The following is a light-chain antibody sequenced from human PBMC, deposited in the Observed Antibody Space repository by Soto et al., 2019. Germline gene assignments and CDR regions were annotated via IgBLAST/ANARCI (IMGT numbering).Light chain of an antibody. J-gene: IGKJ3*01. V-gene: IGKV3-20*01. Sequence: TQSPSALSASVGDTVTITCRASKSVSSKYLAWYQQKPGQAPRVLIYGTSIRASGVPERFSGGGSGTDFTLTITRLEPEDFAVYYCQQYGSSLFTFGPGTKVDFK. CDR2: GTS. CDR3: QQYGSSLFT. CDR1: KSVSSKY.